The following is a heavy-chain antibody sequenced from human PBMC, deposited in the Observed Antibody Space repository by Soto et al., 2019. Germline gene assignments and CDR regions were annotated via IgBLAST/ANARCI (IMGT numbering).Heavy chain of an antibody. J-gene: IGHJ4*02. CDR3: AAHDSGGYYAEY. CDR2: IHYSGST. CDR1: GDSVTISDYY. D-gene: IGHD3-22*01. V-gene: IGHV4-39*01. Sequence: QLQLQESGPGLVKPSETLSLTCTVSGDSVTISDYYWGWIRQPPGKGLEWIGSIHYSGSTYYHPSLKSRVTISGDTSKKQFSLKLTSVTAAAAAVYYCAAHDSGGYYAEYWGQGTLVTVSA.